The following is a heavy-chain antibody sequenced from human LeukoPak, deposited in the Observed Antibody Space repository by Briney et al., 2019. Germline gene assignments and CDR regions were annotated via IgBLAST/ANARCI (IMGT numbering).Heavy chain of an antibody. V-gene: IGHV3-21*01. Sequence: GGSLRLSCAASGFTFSSYSMNWVRQAPGKGLEWVSSISSSSSYIYYADSVKGRFTISRDNAKNSLYLQMNSLRAEDMAVYYCARVPNDYTISGVFDIWGQGTMVTVSS. D-gene: IGHD4-11*01. CDR1: GFTFSSYS. CDR2: ISSSSSYI. CDR3: ARVPNDYTISGVFDI. J-gene: IGHJ3*02.